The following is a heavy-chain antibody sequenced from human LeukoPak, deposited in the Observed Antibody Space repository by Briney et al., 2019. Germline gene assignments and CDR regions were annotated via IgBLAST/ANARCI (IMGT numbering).Heavy chain of an antibody. Sequence: GGSLRLSCAASGFTFSSYAMSWVRQAPGKGLEWVSATSGSGGSTYYADSVKGRFTISRDNSKNTLYLQMNSLRAEDTAVYYCAKDGRPFPAEYFQHWGQGTLVTVSS. CDR2: TSGSGGST. CDR1: GFTFSSYA. V-gene: IGHV3-23*01. CDR3: AKDGRPFPAEYFQH. J-gene: IGHJ1*01.